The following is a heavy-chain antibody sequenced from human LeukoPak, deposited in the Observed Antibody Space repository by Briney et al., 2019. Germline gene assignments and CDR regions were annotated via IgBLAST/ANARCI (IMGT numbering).Heavy chain of an antibody. CDR2: IKQDGSEK. CDR1: GFTFSSYW. CDR3: ASSRYYYYYGMDV. V-gene: IGHV3-7*01. Sequence: GGSLRLSCAASGFTFSSYWMSWVRQAPGKGLEWVANIKQDGSEKYYVDPVKGRFTISRDNAKNSLYLQMNSLRAEDTAVYYCASSRYYYYYGMDVWGQGTTVTVSS. J-gene: IGHJ6*02.